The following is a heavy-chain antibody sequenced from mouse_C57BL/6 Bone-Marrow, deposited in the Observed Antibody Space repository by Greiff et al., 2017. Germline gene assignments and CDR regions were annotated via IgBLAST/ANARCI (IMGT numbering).Heavy chain of an antibody. Sequence: VQLQQSGAELARPGASVKLSCKASGYTFTSYGISWVKQSNGQGLEWIGEIYPRSGNTYYKEKFKGKATLTADKSSSTAYMELRSLTSEDSAVYFCARGRITTVVANLDYWGQGTTLTVSS. J-gene: IGHJ2*01. V-gene: IGHV1-81*01. D-gene: IGHD1-1*01. CDR1: GYTFTSYG. CDR3: ARGRITTVVANLDY. CDR2: IYPRSGNT.